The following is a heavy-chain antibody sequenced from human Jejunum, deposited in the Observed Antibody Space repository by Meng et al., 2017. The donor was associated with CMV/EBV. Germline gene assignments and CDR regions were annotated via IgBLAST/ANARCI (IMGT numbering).Heavy chain of an antibody. CDR1: GFTFSSYA. J-gene: IGHJ4*02. V-gene: IGHV3-23*01. CDR2: ISGSGDNT. CDR3: TTYYRGFLGSQDC. D-gene: IGHD3-3*01. Sequence: SGFTFSSYAMSWARQAPGKGLEWVSGISGSGDNTFYADSVEGRFTISRDNSMNTLYLQMNSLRAEDTAVYYCTTYYRGFLGSQDCWGQGTLVTVSS.